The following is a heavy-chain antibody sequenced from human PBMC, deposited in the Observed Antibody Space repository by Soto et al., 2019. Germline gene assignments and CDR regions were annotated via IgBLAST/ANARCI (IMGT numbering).Heavy chain of an antibody. Sequence: QVQLVQSGAEVKKPGASVKVSCKAPRYIFTGYFMHWVRQAPGQGLEWMGGTFPMFGKANYAQKFQGRVTISADKSTSTAYMELSSLTSEDTAVYYCATVDISTWIDGMDVWGQGTTVTVSS. CDR2: TFPMFGKA. V-gene: IGHV1-69*06. CDR3: ATVDISTWIDGMDV. D-gene: IGHD6-13*01. J-gene: IGHJ6*02. CDR1: RYIFTGYF.